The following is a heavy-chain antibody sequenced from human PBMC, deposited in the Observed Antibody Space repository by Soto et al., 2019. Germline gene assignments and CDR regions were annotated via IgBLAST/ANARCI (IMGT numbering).Heavy chain of an antibody. D-gene: IGHD3-22*01. V-gene: IGHV1-2*04. CDR2: INPNSGGT. CDR1: GYTFTGYY. J-gene: IGHJ6*02. CDR3: ARVSPESSGWTVGMDV. Sequence: VASVKVSCKASGYTFTGYYMHWVRQAPGQGLEWMGRINPNSGGTKYAQNFQGWVTMTRDTSISTAYMELSRLKSDDTAVYYCARVSPESSGWTVGMDVWGQGTTVTVSS.